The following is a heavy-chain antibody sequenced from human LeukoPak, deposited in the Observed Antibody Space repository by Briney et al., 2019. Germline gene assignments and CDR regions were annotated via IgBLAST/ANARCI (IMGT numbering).Heavy chain of an antibody. D-gene: IGHD3-9*01. CDR3: ARDRELRYFDWLPTPYYYYYGMDV. J-gene: IGHJ6*02. CDR1: GFTVSSNY. Sequence: GGSLRLSCAASGFTVSSNYMSWVRQAPGKGLKWVSVIYSGGSTYYADSVKGRFTISRDNSKNTLYLQMNSLRDEDTAVYYCARDRELRYFDWLPTPYYYYYGMDVWGQGTTVTVSS. CDR2: IYSGGST. V-gene: IGHV3-66*02.